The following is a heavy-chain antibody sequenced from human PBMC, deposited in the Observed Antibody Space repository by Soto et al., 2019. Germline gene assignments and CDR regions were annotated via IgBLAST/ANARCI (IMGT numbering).Heavy chain of an antibody. J-gene: IGHJ5*02. D-gene: IGHD3-22*01. CDR3: AREGDSSGWYNWFDP. V-gene: IGHV3-48*01. CDR2: ISNSTI. CDR1: GFTFSSYS. Sequence: EVQLVESGGGLVQPGGSLRLSCAASGFTFSSYSMNWVRQAPGKGLEWVSYISNSTIYYADSVKGRFPISRDNAKNSLYLQMNSLRAEDTAVYYCAREGDSSGWYNWFDPWGQGTLVTVSS.